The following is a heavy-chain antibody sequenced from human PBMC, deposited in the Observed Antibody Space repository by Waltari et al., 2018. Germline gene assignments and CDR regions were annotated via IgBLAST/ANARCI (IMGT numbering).Heavy chain of an antibody. V-gene: IGHV4-30-4*01. CDR1: GGSVNNGEFF. CDR2: IYYSGGT. Sequence: QVQLQESGPGLVKPSQTLSLTCSCSGGSVNNGEFFWSWIRQPPGKGLEWIGYIYYSGGTYYNPSLKSRLTMSVDTSKNQFSLNLRSVTAADTAVYYCARREGYNSLDYWGQGILVTVSS. D-gene: IGHD1-1*01. CDR3: ARREGYNSLDY. J-gene: IGHJ4*02.